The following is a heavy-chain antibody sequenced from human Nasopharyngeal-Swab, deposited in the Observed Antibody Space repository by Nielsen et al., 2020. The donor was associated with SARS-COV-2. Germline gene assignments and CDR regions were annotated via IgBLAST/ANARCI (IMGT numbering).Heavy chain of an antibody. J-gene: IGHJ4*02. CDR3: ARERFGAVAGTGVLFDY. CDR2: IKEDGSEK. V-gene: IGHV3-7*01. CDR1: GFPFNTYW. D-gene: IGHD6-19*01. Sequence: GESLKISCAASGFPFNTYWMAWVRQAPGKGLEWVANIKEDGSEKYYVDSVKGRFTISRDNAKNSLYLQMNSLRAEDTAVYYCARERFGAVAGTGVLFDYWGQGTLVTVSS.